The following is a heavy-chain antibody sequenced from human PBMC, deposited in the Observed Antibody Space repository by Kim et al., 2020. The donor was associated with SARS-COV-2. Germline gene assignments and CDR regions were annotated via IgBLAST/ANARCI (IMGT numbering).Heavy chain of an antibody. CDR2: MYYSGTT. V-gene: IGHV4-39*07. CDR3: AGLGGSWYDR. CDR1: GDSISSSSYH. Sequence: SETLSLTCSVSGDSISSSSYHWVWIRQPPGKGLEWIGSMYYSGTTYYNSSLKSRVTISLDTPKNLFSLKLISVTAADTAVYFCAGLGGSWYDRWGQGTLVTVSS. J-gene: IGHJ5*02. D-gene: IGHD3-16*01.